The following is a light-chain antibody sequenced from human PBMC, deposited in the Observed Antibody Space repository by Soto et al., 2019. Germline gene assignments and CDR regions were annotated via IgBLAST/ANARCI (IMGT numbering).Light chain of an antibody. Sequence: QSVLTQPASVSGSPGQSITISCTGNSSDVGVYNYVSWYQQHPGKAPKLMIYEVSNRPSGVSNRFSGSKSGNTASLTISGLPAEDEADYYCSSYTSSSTLGFGGGTKLTVL. CDR1: SSDVGVYNY. CDR3: SSYTSSSTLG. V-gene: IGLV2-14*01. CDR2: EVS. J-gene: IGLJ2*01.